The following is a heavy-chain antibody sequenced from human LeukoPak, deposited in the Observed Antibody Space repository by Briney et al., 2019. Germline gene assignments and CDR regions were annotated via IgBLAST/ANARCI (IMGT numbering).Heavy chain of an antibody. CDR3: ARLGITIFGVVSWFDP. V-gene: IGHV4-34*01. Sequence: SETLSLTCAVYGGSFSGYYWSWIRQPPGKGLEWIGEINHSGSTNYNPSLKSRVTISVDTSKNQFSLKLSSMTAADTAVYYCARLGITIFGVVSWFDPWGQGTLVTVSS. CDR2: INHSGST. J-gene: IGHJ5*02. CDR1: GGSFSGYY. D-gene: IGHD3-3*01.